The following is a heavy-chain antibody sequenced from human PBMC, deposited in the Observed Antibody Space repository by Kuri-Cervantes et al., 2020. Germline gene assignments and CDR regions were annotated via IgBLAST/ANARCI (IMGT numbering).Heavy chain of an antibody. CDR3: ARARKDGKGRYYYGMDV. J-gene: IGHJ6*02. V-gene: IGHV1-8*01. D-gene: IGHD1-14*01. Sequence: ASVKVSCKASGYTFTSYDINWVRQATGQGLEWMGWTNPNSGNTGYAQKFQGRVTMTRNTSISTAYMELSSLRSEDTAVYYCARARKDGKGRYYYGMDVWGQGTTVTVSS. CDR2: TNPNSGNT. CDR1: GYTFTSYD.